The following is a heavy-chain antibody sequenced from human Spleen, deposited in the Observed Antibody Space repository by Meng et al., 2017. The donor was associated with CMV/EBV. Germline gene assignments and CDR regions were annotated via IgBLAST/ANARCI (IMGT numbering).Heavy chain of an antibody. J-gene: IGHJ4*02. CDR1: GGSIRNYS. CDR2: ISDSGSI. D-gene: IGHD2-21*01. V-gene: IGHV4-59*01. Sequence: SETLSLTCTVAGGSIRNYSWSWIRQSPGQRLEWVGYISDSGSINYNPSLKSRVTMSTDTSKNQFSLRLTSVTAADTAVYYCARGEDCGGYCFELLFDQWGQGTLVTVSS. CDR3: ARGEDCGGYCFELLFDQ.